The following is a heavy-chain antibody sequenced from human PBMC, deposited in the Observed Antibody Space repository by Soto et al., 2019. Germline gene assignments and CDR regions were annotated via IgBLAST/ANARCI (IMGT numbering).Heavy chain of an antibody. CDR3: ARDLGYSSGWLNNWFDP. CDR2: ISAYNGNT. V-gene: IGHV1-18*01. CDR1: GYTFTGYG. D-gene: IGHD6-19*01. J-gene: IGHJ5*02. Sequence: ASVKVSCKASGYTFTGYGISWVRQAPGQGLEWMGWISAYNGNTNYAQKLQGRVTMTTDTSTSTAYMELRSLRSDDTAVYYCARDLGYSSGWLNNWFDPWGQGTLVTVSS.